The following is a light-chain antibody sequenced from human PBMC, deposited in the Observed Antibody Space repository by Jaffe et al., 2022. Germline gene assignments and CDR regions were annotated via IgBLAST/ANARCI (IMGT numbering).Light chain of an antibody. CDR3: QQYAELTSGA. V-gene: IGKV3-20*01. J-gene: IGKJ2*01. Sequence: EIVLTQSPGTLSLSPGERATLSCRASQSVSSSYLAWYQQKPGQAPRLLIYGASSRATGIPDRFSGSGSGTDFTLTISRLEPEDFAVYYCQQYAELTSGAFGQGTKLEIK. CDR1: QSVSSSY. CDR2: GAS.